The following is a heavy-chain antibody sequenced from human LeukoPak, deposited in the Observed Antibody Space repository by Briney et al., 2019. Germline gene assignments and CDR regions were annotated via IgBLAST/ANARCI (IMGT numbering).Heavy chain of an antibody. D-gene: IGHD3-10*01. CDR3: ARDSWFGELVMPIDY. Sequence: SETLSLTCTVSGGSISSSSYYWGWIRQPPGKGLEWIGSIYYSGSTYYNPSLKSRVTISVDTSKTQFSLKLSSVTAADTAVYYCARDSWFGELVMPIDYWGQGTLVTVSS. V-gene: IGHV4-39*07. CDR1: GGSISSSSYY. CDR2: IYYSGST. J-gene: IGHJ4*02.